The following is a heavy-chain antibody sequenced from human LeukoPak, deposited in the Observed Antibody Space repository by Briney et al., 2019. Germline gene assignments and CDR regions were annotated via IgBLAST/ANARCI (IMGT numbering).Heavy chain of an antibody. J-gene: IGHJ6*02. CDR1: GFTFSSYS. CDR2: ISSSSSYI. Sequence: GGSLRLSCAASGFTFSSYSMNWVRQAPGKGLEWVSSISSSSSYIYYADSVKGRFTISRDNAKNSLYLQMNSLRAEVTAVYYCARDCSSTSCYEAYYYGMDVWGQGTTVTVSS. V-gene: IGHV3-21*01. CDR3: ARDCSSTSCYEAYYYGMDV. D-gene: IGHD2-2*01.